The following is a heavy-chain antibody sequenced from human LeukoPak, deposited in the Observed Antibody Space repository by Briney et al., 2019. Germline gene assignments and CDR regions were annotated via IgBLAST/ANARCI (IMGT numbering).Heavy chain of an antibody. V-gene: IGHV4-59*01. CDR3: ARDNWGSADY. D-gene: IGHD7-27*01. J-gene: IGHJ4*02. CDR1: GGSISSYY. CDR2: IYYSGST. Sequence: SETLSLTCTVSGGSISSYYWSWIRQPPGKGLEWIGYIYYSGSTNYNPSLKSRVTISVDTSKNQFSLKLSSVTAADTAVYYCARDNWGSADYWDQGTLVTVSS.